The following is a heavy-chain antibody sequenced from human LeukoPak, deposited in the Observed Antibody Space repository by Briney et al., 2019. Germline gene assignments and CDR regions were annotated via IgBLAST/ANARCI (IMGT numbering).Heavy chain of an antibody. V-gene: IGHV1-69*13. J-gene: IGHJ4*02. Sequence: SVKVSCKASGYTFTSYAISWVRQAPGQGLEWMGGIIPIFGTANYAQKFQGRVTITADESTSTAYMELSSLRSEDTAVYYCAREGYSSGPYYFDYWGQGTLVTVSS. D-gene: IGHD6-19*01. CDR3: AREGYSSGPYYFDY. CDR1: GYTFTSYA. CDR2: IIPIFGTA.